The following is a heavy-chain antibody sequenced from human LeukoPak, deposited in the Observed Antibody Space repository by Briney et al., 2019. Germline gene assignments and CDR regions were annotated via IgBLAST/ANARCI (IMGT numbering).Heavy chain of an antibody. CDR1: GFTFSGSA. D-gene: IGHD6-19*01. CDR3: IRQIGDSSGGWFDP. J-gene: IGHJ5*02. CDR2: IRSKANNYAT. V-gene: IGHV3-73*01. Sequence: SGGSLRLSCAASGFTFSGSAMHWVRQASGKGLDWVGRIRSKANNYATAYAASVNGRFTISRDDSKNTAYLQMNSLKTEDTAVYYCIRQIGDSSGGWFDPWGQGTLVTVSS.